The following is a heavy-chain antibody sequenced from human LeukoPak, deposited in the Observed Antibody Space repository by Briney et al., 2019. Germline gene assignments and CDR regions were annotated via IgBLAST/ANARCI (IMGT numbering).Heavy chain of an antibody. CDR2: IYYSGST. V-gene: IGHV4-39*01. Sequence: SETLSLTCTVSGGPISSSSYYWGWIRQPPGKGLEWIGSIYYSGSTYYNPSLKSRVTISVDTSKNQFSLKLSSVTAADTAVYYCARHTYNWEWVYWGQGTLVTVSS. CDR1: GGPISSSSYY. D-gene: IGHD1-20*01. CDR3: ARHTYNWEWVY. J-gene: IGHJ4*02.